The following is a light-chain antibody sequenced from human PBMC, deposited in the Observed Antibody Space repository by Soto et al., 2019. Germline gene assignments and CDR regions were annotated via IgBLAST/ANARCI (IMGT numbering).Light chain of an antibody. CDR2: KAS. CDR3: QQRSSWYS. Sequence: DIQMTQSPSTLSASVGDRVTITCRASQSISSWLAWYQQKPGKAPKLLIYKASSLESGVPSRFSGSGSGTEFTLTISSLQPDDFATYYCQQRSSWYSFGQGTKLEIK. J-gene: IGKJ2*01. V-gene: IGKV1-5*03. CDR1: QSISSW.